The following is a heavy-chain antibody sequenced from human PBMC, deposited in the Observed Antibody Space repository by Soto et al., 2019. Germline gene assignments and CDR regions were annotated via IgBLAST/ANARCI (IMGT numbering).Heavy chain of an antibody. CDR1: GGSISSYY. J-gene: IGHJ6*02. V-gene: IGHV4-59*08. Sequence: SETLSLTCTVSGGSISSYYWSWIRQPPGKGLEWIGYIYYSGSTNYNPSLKSRVTISVDTSKNQFSLKLSPVTAADTAVYYCARQIVTMVRGVIITTPGSGMDVWGQGTTVT. CDR3: ARQIVTMVRGVIITTPGSGMDV. CDR2: IYYSGST. D-gene: IGHD3-10*01.